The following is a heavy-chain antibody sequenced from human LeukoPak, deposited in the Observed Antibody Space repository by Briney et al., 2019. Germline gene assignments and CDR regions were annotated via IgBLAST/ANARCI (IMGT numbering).Heavy chain of an antibody. V-gene: IGHV3-53*01. Sequence: GGSLRLSCTVSGFTVSTNSMSWVRQAPGKGLEWVSFIYSDNTHYSDSVKGRFTISRDNSKNTLYLQMNSLRAEDTAVYYCARRAGAYSHPYDCWGQGTLVTVSS. CDR3: ARRAGAYSHPYDC. J-gene: IGHJ4*02. D-gene: IGHD4/OR15-4a*01. CDR1: GFTVSTNS. CDR2: IYSDNT.